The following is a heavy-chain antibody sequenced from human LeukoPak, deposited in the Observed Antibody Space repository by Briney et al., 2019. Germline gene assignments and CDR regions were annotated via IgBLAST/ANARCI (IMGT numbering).Heavy chain of an antibody. CDR2: ISWNSGSI. CDR1: GFTFDDYA. V-gene: IGHV3-9*01. D-gene: IGHD2-15*01. Sequence: GGSLRLSCAASGFTFDDYAMHWVRQAPGKGLEWVSGISWNSGSIGYADSVKGRFTISRDNSKNTLYLQMNSLRAEDTAVYYCAKGGAGRYYYYMDVWGKGTTVTVSS. J-gene: IGHJ6*03. CDR3: AKGGAGRYYYYMDV.